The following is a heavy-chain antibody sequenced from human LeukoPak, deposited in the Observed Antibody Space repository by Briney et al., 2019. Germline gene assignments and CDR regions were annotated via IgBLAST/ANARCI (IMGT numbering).Heavy chain of an antibody. CDR1: GGSISSGGYY. Sequence: SETLSLTCTVSGGSISSGGYYWSWIRQPPGKGLEWIGYIYHSGSTYYNPSLKSRVTISVDRSKNQFSLKLSSVTAADTAVYYCASGITIFGVVHSPGYWGQGTLVTVSS. CDR2: IYHSGST. CDR3: ASGITIFGVVHSPGY. V-gene: IGHV4-30-2*01. J-gene: IGHJ4*02. D-gene: IGHD3-3*01.